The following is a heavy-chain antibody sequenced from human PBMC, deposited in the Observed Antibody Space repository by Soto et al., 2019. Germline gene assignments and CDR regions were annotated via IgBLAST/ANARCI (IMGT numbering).Heavy chain of an antibody. D-gene: IGHD2-15*01. CDR2: IYYSGST. J-gene: IGHJ6*02. CDR1: GGSISSSSYY. Sequence: SETLSLTCTVSGGSISSSSYYWGWIRQPPGKGLEWIGSIYYSGSTYYNPSLKSRVTISVDTSKNQFSLKLSSVTAADTAVYYCARHLGYCSGGSCYQPWENYYYYGMDVWGQGTTVTVS. CDR3: ARHLGYCSGGSCYQPWENYYYYGMDV. V-gene: IGHV4-39*01.